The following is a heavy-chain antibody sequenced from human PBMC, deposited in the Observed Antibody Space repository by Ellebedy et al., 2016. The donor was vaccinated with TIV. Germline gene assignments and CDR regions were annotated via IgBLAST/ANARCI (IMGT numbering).Heavy chain of an antibody. CDR1: GGSISSYY. CDR2: IYSSGST. Sequence: MPSETLSLTCTVSGGSISSYYWSWIRQPAGKGLEWIGYIYSSGSTNYSPSLQSRVTISIDTSKNQFSLKLSSVTAADTAVYYCARQTSTSPLDYWGQGSLVTVSS. V-gene: IGHV4-59*08. D-gene: IGHD2-2*01. J-gene: IGHJ4*02. CDR3: ARQTSTSPLDY.